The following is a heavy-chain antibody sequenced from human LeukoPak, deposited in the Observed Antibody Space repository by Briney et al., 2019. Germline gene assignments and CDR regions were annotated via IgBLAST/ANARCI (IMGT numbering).Heavy chain of an antibody. D-gene: IGHD1-26*01. J-gene: IGHJ5*02. V-gene: IGHV1-46*01. CDR3: ARDNSVGDNAWWFDP. CDR2: INPTGGST. Sequence: ASVKVSCKASGYTFTSYYMHWVRQAPGQGLEWMGLINPTGGSTGYAQKFQGRVTMTRDMSTSTDYMELSSLRSEDTAIYYCARDNSVGDNAWWFDPWGQGTLVTASS. CDR1: GYTFTSYY.